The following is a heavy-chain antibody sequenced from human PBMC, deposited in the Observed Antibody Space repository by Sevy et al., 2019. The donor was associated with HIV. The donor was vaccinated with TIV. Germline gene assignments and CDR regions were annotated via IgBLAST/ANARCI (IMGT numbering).Heavy chain of an antibody. V-gene: IGHV3-11*01. Sequence: GESLKISCAASGFTFSDYYMSWIRQAPGKGLEWVSYISSSGSTIYYADSVKGRFTISRDNAKNSLYLQMNSLRAEDTAVYYCARGVELRGNWFDPWGQGTLVTVSS. CDR2: ISSSGSTI. J-gene: IGHJ5*02. CDR3: ARGVELRGNWFDP. D-gene: IGHD1-7*01. CDR1: GFTFSDYY.